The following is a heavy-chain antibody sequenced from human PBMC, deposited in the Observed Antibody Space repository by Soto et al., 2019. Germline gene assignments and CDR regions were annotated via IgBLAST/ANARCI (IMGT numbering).Heavy chain of an antibody. Sequence: EVQLFDSGGGLVQPGGSLRLSCVTSGFTFTRYAMSWVRQAPGKGLEWVSGISASGDSTDHADSVKGRFTISRDNSKNTLYLQMNSLKAEDTAVYYCAKDGYCSSTSCYWSYWGQGTLVTVS. D-gene: IGHD2-2*03. J-gene: IGHJ4*02. CDR1: GFTFTRYA. CDR2: ISASGDST. CDR3: AKDGYCSSTSCYWSY. V-gene: IGHV3-23*01.